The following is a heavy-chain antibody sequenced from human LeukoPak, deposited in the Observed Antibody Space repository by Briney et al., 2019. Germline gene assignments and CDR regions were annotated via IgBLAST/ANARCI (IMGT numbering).Heavy chain of an antibody. Sequence: GSLRLSCAASGFTFSSYAMSWVREAPGKGLEWVSAISGSGGSTYYADSVKGRFTISRDNSKNTLYLQMNSLRAEDTAVYYCAKDRYSNYRFDYWGQGTLVTVSS. D-gene: IGHD4-11*01. V-gene: IGHV3-23*01. J-gene: IGHJ4*02. CDR2: ISGSGGST. CDR3: AKDRYSNYRFDY. CDR1: GFTFSSYA.